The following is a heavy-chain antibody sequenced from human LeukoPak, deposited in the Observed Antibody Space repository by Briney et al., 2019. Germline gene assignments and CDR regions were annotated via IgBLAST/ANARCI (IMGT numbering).Heavy chain of an antibody. CDR3: ARVSFFRWAATRPSYYYYYMDV. Sequence: SETLSLTCAVYGGSFSGYYWSWLRQPTGKGLEWIGEINHSGSTNYNPSLKSRVTISVDTSKNQFSLKLSSVTAADTAVYYCARVSFFRWAATRPSYYYYYMDVWGKGTTVTISS. J-gene: IGHJ6*03. CDR2: INHSGST. CDR1: GGSFSGYY. D-gene: IGHD2-15*01. V-gene: IGHV4-34*01.